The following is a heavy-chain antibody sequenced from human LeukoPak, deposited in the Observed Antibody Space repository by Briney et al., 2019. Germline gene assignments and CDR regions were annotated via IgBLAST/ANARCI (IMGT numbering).Heavy chain of an antibody. J-gene: IGHJ3*02. D-gene: IGHD3-10*01. CDR2: IYYSGST. CDR1: GGSISSGGYY. CDR3: ARALSLHGAFDI. V-gene: IGHV4-31*03. Sequence: SETLSLTCTVSGGSISSGGYYWSWIRQHPGKGLEWIGYIYYSGSTYYNPSLKSRVTISVDTSKNQFSLKLSSVTAADTAVYYCARALSLHGAFDIWGQGTMVTVSS.